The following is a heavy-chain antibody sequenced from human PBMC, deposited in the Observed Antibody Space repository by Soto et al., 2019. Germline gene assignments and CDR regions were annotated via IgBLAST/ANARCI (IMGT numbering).Heavy chain of an antibody. CDR3: AKGGVGSTSNAFDI. CDR1: GFTFRSYG. J-gene: IGHJ3*02. V-gene: IGHV3-30*18. D-gene: IGHD1-26*01. Sequence: QVQLVESGGGVVQPGRSLRLSCAASGFTFRSYGMHWVRQAPAKGLAWVAVISYDGSNKYYADSVKGGFTISRDNSKNTLYLQMNSLRAEDTAVYYCAKGGVGSTSNAFDIWGQGTMVTVSS. CDR2: ISYDGSNK.